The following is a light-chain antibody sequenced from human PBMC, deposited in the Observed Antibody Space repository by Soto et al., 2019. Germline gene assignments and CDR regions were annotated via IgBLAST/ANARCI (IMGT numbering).Light chain of an antibody. V-gene: IGLV3-10*01. Sequence: SYELTQPPSVSVSPGQTARITCSGEALPKKYAYWFQQKSGQAPVLVIYEDTERPSGIPERFSGSSSGTTATLTISGAQVEDEADYYCYSTDSSSVFGGGTKVTVL. CDR1: ALPKKY. J-gene: IGLJ3*02. CDR3: YSTDSSSV. CDR2: EDT.